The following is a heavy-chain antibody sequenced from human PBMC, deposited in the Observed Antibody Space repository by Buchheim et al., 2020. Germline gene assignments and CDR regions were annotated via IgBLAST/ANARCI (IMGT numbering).Heavy chain of an antibody. V-gene: IGHV4-4*02. D-gene: IGHD3-10*01. CDR3: ARDYYGSGSLWD. CDR1: SGSIGSGNW. J-gene: IGHJ4*02. Sequence: QVQLQESGPGLVKPSGTLSLTCAVSSGSIGSGNWWSWVRQPPGKGLEWIGYIYYSGSTNYNPSLKSRVTISVDTSKNQFSLKLSSVTAADTAVYYCARDYYGSGSLWDWGQGTL. CDR2: IYYSGST.